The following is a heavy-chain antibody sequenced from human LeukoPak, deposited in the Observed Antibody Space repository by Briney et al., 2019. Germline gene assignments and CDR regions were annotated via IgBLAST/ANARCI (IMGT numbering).Heavy chain of an antibody. CDR1: GYTFTGYC. V-gene: IGHV1-2*02. Sequence: GASVKVSCKASGYTFTGYCMHWVRQAPGQGLEWMGWINPNNGGTNYAQKFQGRVTMTRDTSISTAYMELSRLRSDDTAVYYCARFCSSTSCHSWGAFDIWGQGTMVTVSS. J-gene: IGHJ3*02. CDR2: INPNNGGT. CDR3: ARFCSSTSCHSWGAFDI. D-gene: IGHD2-2*01.